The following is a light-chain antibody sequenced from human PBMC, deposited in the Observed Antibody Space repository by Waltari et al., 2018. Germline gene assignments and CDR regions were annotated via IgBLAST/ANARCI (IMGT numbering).Light chain of an antibody. V-gene: IGLV2-8*01. CDR1: SSDVGGDNY. Sequence: QSALTQLPSASGSPGQSVTMSCTGTSSDVGGDNYVPWYQQHPGNPPKLLIYQVSKRPPGVPDRFSGSKSGNTASLTVSGLQAEDEAEYFCTSPAGTDSVFGGGTKLTVL. CDR2: QVS. J-gene: IGLJ3*02. CDR3: TSPAGTDSV.